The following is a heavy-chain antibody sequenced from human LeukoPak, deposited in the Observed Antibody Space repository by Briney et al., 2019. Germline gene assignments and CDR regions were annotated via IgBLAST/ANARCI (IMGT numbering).Heavy chain of an antibody. D-gene: IGHD4-11*01. CDR1: GYTFTSYY. CDR3: ARDRASNYGYYYYYMDV. CDR2: INPSGGST. V-gene: IGHV1-46*01. J-gene: IGHJ6*03. Sequence: ASVKVSCKASGYTFTSYYMHWVRQAPGQGLEWMGIINPSGGSTSYAQKFQGRVTMTRDMSTSTVNMELSSLRSEDTAVYYCARDRASNYGYYYYYMDVWGKGTTVTVSS.